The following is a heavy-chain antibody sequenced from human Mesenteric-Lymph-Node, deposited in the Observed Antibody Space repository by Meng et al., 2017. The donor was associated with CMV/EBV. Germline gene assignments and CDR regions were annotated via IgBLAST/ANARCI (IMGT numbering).Heavy chain of an antibody. Sequence: GESLKISCAASGFTFGRYAIHWVRQAPGKGLEWVAVISYDGSYKYYADSVKGRFTISRDNSKNTRDLQMNSLRAEDTAVYYCARGVRGYDFWSGHDYWGQGTLVNVSS. CDR2: ISYDGSYK. CDR1: GFTFGRYA. D-gene: IGHD3-3*01. J-gene: IGHJ4*02. CDR3: ARGVRGYDFWSGHDY. V-gene: IGHV3-30*04.